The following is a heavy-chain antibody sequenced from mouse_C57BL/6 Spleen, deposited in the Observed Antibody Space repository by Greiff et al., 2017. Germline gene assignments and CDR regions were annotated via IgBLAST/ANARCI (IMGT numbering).Heavy chain of an antibody. CDR2: IYPGDGDT. Sequence: QVQLQQSGPELVKPGASVKISCKASGYAFSSSWMNWVKQRPGKGLEWIGRIYPGDGDTNYNGKFKGKATLTADKSSSTAYMQLSSLTSEDSAVYFCARGETVVRYFDVWGTGTTVTVSS. D-gene: IGHD1-1*01. V-gene: IGHV1-82*01. CDR1: GYAFSSSW. J-gene: IGHJ1*03. CDR3: ARGETVVRYFDV.